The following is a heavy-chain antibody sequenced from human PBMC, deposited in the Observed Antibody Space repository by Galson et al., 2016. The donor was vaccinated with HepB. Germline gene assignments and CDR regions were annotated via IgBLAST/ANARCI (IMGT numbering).Heavy chain of an antibody. Sequence: SLRLSCAASGSTFSDYYMSWIRQAPGKGLEWVSCIGSSGSSKYYADSVKGRFTISRDNAKNTLYLQMNSLRAEATAVYFCARGDFIAARAFDPWGQGTLVTVSS. CDR1: GSTFSDYY. CDR3: ARGDFIAARAFDP. J-gene: IGHJ5*01. D-gene: IGHD6-6*01. CDR2: IGSSGSSK. V-gene: IGHV3-11*01.